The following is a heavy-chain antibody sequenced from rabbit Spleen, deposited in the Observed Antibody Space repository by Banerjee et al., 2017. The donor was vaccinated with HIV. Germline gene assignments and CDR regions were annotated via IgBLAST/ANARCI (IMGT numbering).Heavy chain of an antibody. Sequence: QEQLKATGGGLVQPGGSLTLSCKASGFDFSNYGMTWVRQAPGKGLEWIGYIDPVFGITYYANWVNGRFSISRENAQNTVFLQMTSLTAADTATYFCAREGGILMAGAFNLWGPGTLVTVS. CDR1: GFDFSNYG. D-gene: IGHD4-1*01. CDR3: AREGGILMAGAFNL. CDR2: IDPVFGIT. V-gene: IGHV1S47*01. J-gene: IGHJ4*01.